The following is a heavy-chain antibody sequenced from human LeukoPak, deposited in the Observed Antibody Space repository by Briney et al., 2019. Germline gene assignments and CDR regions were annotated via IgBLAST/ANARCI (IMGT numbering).Heavy chain of an antibody. J-gene: IGHJ6*02. CDR1: GYTFTSYY. CDR2: MNPNRGNT. Sequence: ASVKVSCKASGYTFTSYYINWVRQATGQGLEWMGWMNPNRGNTGCAQKFQGSVTMTRHTSISTAHMELSSLRSEDTAVYYCARGRKSTFGVVIMTYDYGMDVWGQGTTVTVSS. CDR3: ARGRKSTFGVVIMTYDYGMDV. V-gene: IGHV1-8*01. D-gene: IGHD3-3*02.